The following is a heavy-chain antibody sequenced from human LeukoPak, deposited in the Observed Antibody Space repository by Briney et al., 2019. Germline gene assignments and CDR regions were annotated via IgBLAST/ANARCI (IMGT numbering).Heavy chain of an antibody. CDR1: GFTFSSYG. Sequence: GRSLRLSCAASGFTFSSYGMHWVRQAPGKGLEWVAVISYDGSNRYYADSVKGRFTISRDNSKNTLYLQMNSLRAEDTAVYYCAKVGYSSSWSYYYYYMDVWGKGTTVTVSS. D-gene: IGHD6-13*01. CDR3: AKVGYSSSWSYYYYYMDV. CDR2: ISYDGSNR. V-gene: IGHV3-30*18. J-gene: IGHJ6*03.